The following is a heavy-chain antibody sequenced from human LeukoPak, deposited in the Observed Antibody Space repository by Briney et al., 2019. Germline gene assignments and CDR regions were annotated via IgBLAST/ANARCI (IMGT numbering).Heavy chain of an antibody. Sequence: SETLSLTCTVSGGSVSSSSYYWGWIRQPPGKGLEWIGSIYYSGSTYYNPSLKSRVTISVDTSKNQFSLKLSSVTAADTAVYYCARGNYYYMDVWGKGTTVTVSS. J-gene: IGHJ6*03. V-gene: IGHV4-39*07. CDR2: IYYSGST. CDR3: ARGNYYYMDV. CDR1: GGSVSSSSYY.